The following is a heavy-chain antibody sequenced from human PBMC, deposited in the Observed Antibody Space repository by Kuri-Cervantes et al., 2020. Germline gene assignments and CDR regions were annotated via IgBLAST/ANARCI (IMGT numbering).Heavy chain of an antibody. V-gene: IGHV1-69*06. CDR1: GYTFTSYY. D-gene: IGHD6-13*01. Sequence: SVKVSCKASGYTFTSYYMHWVRQAPGQGLEWMGGIIPIFGTANYAQKFQGRVTITADKSTSTAYIELSSLRSEDTAVYYCARGAGYSSSWYENWFDPWGQGTLVTVSS. CDR3: ARGAGYSSSWYENWFDP. J-gene: IGHJ5*02. CDR2: IIPIFGTA.